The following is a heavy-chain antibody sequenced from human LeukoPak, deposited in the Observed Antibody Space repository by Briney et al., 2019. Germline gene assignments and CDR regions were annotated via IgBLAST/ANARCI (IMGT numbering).Heavy chain of an antibody. J-gene: IGHJ4*02. CDR3: AKADGFTVATLFDY. CDR1: GFIFNSYV. Sequence: GGSLRLSCAASGFIFNSYVMSWVRQAPGKGLEWVSGLSGGGGSTYYADSVKGRFTISRDNSKNTLYLQMNSLRAEDTAVYYCAKADGFTVATLFDYWGQGTLVTVSS. V-gene: IGHV3-23*01. CDR2: LSGGGGST. D-gene: IGHD4-17*01.